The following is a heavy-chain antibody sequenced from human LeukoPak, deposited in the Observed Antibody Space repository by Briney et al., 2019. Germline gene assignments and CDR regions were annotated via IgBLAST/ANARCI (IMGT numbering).Heavy chain of an antibody. V-gene: IGHV4-61*02. CDR3: AREQGGDFFDS. CDR2: IYTSGST. CDR1: GGSISSGSYY. Sequence: SQTLSLTCTVSGGSISSGSYYWSWIRQPAGKGLEWIGRIYTSGSTNYNPSLKSRVTISVDTSNNQFSLKLTSVTPADTAVYYCAREQGGDFFDSWGQGTLVTVSS. D-gene: IGHD2-21*01. J-gene: IGHJ4*02.